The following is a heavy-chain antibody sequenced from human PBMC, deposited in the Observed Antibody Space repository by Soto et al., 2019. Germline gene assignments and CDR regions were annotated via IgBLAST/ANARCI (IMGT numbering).Heavy chain of an antibody. CDR2: IILILGIA. CDR1: GGTFSSYT. CDR3: ERGEAAAGTVGNWFEP. D-gene: IGHD6-13*01. V-gene: IGHV1-69*02. Sequence: SVKVSCKPSGGTFSSYTISLVLQAPGQGLEWMARIILILGIANYHKKFKGRVTITADKSTSTEYIELRRLRYEDKDVYYPERGEAAAGTVGNWFEPWGQGTLVT. J-gene: IGHJ5*02.